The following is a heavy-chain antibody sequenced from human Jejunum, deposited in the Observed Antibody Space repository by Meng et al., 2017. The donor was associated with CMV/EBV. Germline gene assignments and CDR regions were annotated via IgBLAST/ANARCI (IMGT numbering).Heavy chain of an antibody. D-gene: IGHD5/OR15-5a*01. CDR3: ARDSGVSY. J-gene: IGHJ4*02. V-gene: IGHV4-59*01. Sequence: LSCTVSGGSMSPYSWSWIRQSPGKGLEWLGYIFSNGTTNYNPSLKSRLTLSIDTSKGQYSLSLNSVTAADTAVYFCARDSGVSYWGQGTLVTVSS. CDR1: GGSMSPYS. CDR2: IFSNGTT.